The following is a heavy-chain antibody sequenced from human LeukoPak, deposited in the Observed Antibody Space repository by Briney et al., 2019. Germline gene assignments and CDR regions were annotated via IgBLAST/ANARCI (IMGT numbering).Heavy chain of an antibody. CDR1: RFTFRDNC. V-gene: IGHV3-11*04. Sequence: GGSLRLSCAASRFTFRDNCMSWIRQPPGKGLEYVSYISSGGINTTYSHFVKGRFTVSRNNAKNSLFLQMNSLRAEDAAVYYCATAPTEDGDGSSPGYWGQGTLVTVSS. J-gene: IGHJ4*02. CDR2: ISSGGINT. CDR3: ATAPTEDGDGSSPGY. D-gene: IGHD4-17*01.